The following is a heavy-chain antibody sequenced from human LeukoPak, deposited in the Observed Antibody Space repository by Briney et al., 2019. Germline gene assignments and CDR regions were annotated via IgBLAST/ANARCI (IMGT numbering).Heavy chain of an antibody. Sequence: SQTLSLTCTVSGGSISSGDYYWSWIRQPPGKGLEWIGYIYYSGSTYYNPSLKSRVTISVDTSKNQFSLKLSSVTAADTAVYYSARDGYYDSSDNYWGQGTLVTVSS. V-gene: IGHV4-30-4*08. D-gene: IGHD3-22*01. J-gene: IGHJ4*02. CDR2: IYYSGST. CDR1: GGSISSGDYY. CDR3: ARDGYYDSSDNY.